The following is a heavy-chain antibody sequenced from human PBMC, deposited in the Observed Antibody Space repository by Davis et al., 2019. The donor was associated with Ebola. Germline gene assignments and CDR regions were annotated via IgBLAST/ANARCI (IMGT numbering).Heavy chain of an antibody. CDR3: AGGYSSRFWVDV. J-gene: IGHJ6*02. V-gene: IGHV4-31*01. D-gene: IGHD6-13*01. CDR1: GGSISSGGYY. Sequence: PSETLSLTCTVSGGSISSGGYYWSWIRHHQGKGLEWIGYIYYSGSTYYNPSLKSPVTISVDTSKNQFSLKLGSVTAADTAVYYCAGGYSSRFWVDVWGQGTTVTVSS. CDR2: IYYSGST.